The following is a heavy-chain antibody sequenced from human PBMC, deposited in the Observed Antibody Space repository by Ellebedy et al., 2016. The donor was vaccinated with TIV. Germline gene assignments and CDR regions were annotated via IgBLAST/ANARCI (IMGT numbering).Heavy chain of an antibody. V-gene: IGHV3-21*01. CDR1: GFTFSSYS. Sequence: PGESLKISCAASGFTFSSYSMNWVRKAPGKGLEWVSSISSSSSYIYYADSVKGRFTISRDNAKNSLYLQMNSLRAEDTAVYYCARDLDDSSGYYYPMIDYWGQGTLVSVSS. CDR2: ISSSSSYI. CDR3: ARDLDDSSGYYYPMIDY. D-gene: IGHD3-22*01. J-gene: IGHJ4*02.